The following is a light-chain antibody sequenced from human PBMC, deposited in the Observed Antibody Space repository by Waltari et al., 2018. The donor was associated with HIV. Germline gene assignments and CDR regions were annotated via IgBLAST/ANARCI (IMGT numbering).Light chain of an antibody. CDR1: QSVSDF. J-gene: IGKJ4*01. V-gene: IGKV3-11*01. CDR2: DAS. CDR3: QQRSHWPLT. Sequence: ETVLTQSPARLSLSPGERATLSCRANQSVSDFLAWYRQPPGQPPRLLIYDASTRATGTPARFSGSGSGTDFTLTISSLEPEDCAVYYCQQRSHWPLTFGGGTKVEMK.